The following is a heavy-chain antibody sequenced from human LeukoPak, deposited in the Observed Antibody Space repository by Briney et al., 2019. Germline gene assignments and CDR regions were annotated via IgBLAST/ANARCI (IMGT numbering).Heavy chain of an antibody. Sequence: PGRSLRLSCAASGFTFSSYAMHWVRQAPGKGLEWVAVISYDGSNKYYADSVKGRFTISRDNSKNTLYLQMSSLRAEDTAVYYCVKRSIDVWGQGTTVTVSS. CDR2: ISYDGSNK. CDR1: GFTFSSYA. V-gene: IGHV3-30-3*02. J-gene: IGHJ6*02. CDR3: VKRSIDV.